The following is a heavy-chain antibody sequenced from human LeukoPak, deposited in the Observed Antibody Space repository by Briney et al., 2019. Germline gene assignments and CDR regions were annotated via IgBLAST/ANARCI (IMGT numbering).Heavy chain of an antibody. V-gene: IGHV3-23*01. CDR2: IIGGGGST. CDR3: ARGLIYFEV. Sequence: GGSLRLSCAASGFPFSSHGMSWVRQAPGKGLEWVSGIIGGGGSTYYADSVKGRFTISRDNAENSVYLQMDTLRVEDTAVYYCARGLIYFEVWGQGTLVSVSS. J-gene: IGHJ4*02. CDR1: GFPFSSHG. D-gene: IGHD3-9*01.